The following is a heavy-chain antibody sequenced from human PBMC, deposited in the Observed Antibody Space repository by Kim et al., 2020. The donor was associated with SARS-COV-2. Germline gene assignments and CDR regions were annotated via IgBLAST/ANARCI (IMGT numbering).Heavy chain of an antibody. Sequence: TYYADSGKGRFTISRDNSKNTLYLQMNSLRAEDTAVYYCAKDLDYGDYVGWGQGTLVTVSS. D-gene: IGHD4-17*01. CDR3: AKDLDYGDYVG. J-gene: IGHJ4*02. CDR2: T. V-gene: IGHV3-23*01.